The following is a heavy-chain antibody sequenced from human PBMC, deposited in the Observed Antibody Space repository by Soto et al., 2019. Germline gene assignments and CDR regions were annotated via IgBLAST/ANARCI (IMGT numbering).Heavy chain of an antibody. CDR3: ARDPYYHGSGSYYNY. CDR1: GFTFKSYA. CDR2: ISSDGSNE. V-gene: IGHV3-30*04. J-gene: IGHJ4*02. Sequence: QVQLMESGGGVVQPGRSLRLSCLGTGFTFKSYAMHWVRQAPGKGLEWVAVISSDGSNEKYVDSVKGRFTISRDNSKNTLYLQMNSLRAQDTAMYFCARDPYYHGSGSYYNYWGQGTLVTVSS. D-gene: IGHD3-10*01.